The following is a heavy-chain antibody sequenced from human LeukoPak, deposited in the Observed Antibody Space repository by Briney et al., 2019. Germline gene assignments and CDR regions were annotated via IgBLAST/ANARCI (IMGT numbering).Heavy chain of an antibody. CDR1: GGSISCGDYY. V-gene: IGHV4-30-4*01. CDR3: ARPYYYDSRIDP. D-gene: IGHD3-22*01. CDR2: MYYSGST. Sequence: SQTLSLTCTVSGGSISCGDYYWSWIRQPPVKGLEWIAYMYYSGSTYYNPSLKSRVTMSADTSKNQLSLKLSNVTAADTAVYYCARPYYYDSRIDPWGQGILVTVSS. J-gene: IGHJ5*02.